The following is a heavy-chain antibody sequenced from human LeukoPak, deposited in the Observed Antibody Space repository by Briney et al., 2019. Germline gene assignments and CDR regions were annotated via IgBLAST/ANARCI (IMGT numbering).Heavy chain of an antibody. Sequence: GGSLRLSCAASGFTFSSYSMNWVRQAPGKGLEWVSYISSSSSTIYYADSVKGRFTISRDNAKNSLYLQMNSLRAEDTAVYYCARDISHLRLHYFGYWGQGTLVTVSS. CDR2: ISSSSSTI. J-gene: IGHJ4*02. V-gene: IGHV3-48*01. CDR1: GFTFSSYS. CDR3: ARDISHLRLHYFGY. D-gene: IGHD3-16*01.